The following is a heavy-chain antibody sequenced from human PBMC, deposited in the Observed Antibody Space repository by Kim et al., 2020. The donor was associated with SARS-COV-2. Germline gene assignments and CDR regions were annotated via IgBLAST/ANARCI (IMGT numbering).Heavy chain of an antibody. CDR1: GGSFSGYY. J-gene: IGHJ4*02. D-gene: IGHD2-15*01. V-gene: IGHV4-34*01. CDR2: INHSGST. Sequence: SETLSLTCAVYGGSFSGYYWSWIRQPPGKGLEWIGEINHSGSTNYNPSLKSRVTISVDTSKNQFSLKLSSVTAADTAVYYCARGSSKLDCSGGSCYLDYWGQGTLVTVSS. CDR3: ARGSSKLDCSGGSCYLDY.